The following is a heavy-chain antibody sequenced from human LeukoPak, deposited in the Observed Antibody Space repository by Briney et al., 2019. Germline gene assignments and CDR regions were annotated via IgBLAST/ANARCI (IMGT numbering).Heavy chain of an antibody. CDR1: GFSFSIYW. CDR3: ASAVRGSSVDY. V-gene: IGHV3-7*01. CDR2: IESNGGDK. Sequence: AGGSLRLSCAASGFSFSIYWMSWLRQTRGKGLEYVANIESNGGDKYYVDSVKGRFTISRDNAKNSLYLQMNSLRAEDTAVYYCASAVRGSSVDYWGQGTLVTVSS. J-gene: IGHJ4*02.